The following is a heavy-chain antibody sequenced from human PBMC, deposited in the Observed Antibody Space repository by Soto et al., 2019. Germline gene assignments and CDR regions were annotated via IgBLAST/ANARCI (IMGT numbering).Heavy chain of an antibody. Sequence: SETLSLTCIFSVGYISSYYWSWIRQPPGKGLEGIGYIYYSASTNYNPSLKSRVTISVDTSKNQVSLKLNSVTAADTAVYYCARHIVVVTARNWLDLWVQGTLVTVSS. V-gene: IGHV4-59*01. CDR1: VGYISSYY. J-gene: IGHJ5*02. CDR3: ARHIVVVTARNWLDL. D-gene: IGHD2-21*02. CDR2: IYYSAST.